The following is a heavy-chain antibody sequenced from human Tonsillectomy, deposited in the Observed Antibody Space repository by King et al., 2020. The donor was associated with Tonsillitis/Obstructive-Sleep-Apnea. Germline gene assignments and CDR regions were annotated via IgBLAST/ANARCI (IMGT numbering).Heavy chain of an antibody. D-gene: IGHD4-17*01. CDR3: ARIGAISGDLQAFNN. Sequence: ITLQESGPALVKPTQTLTLTCTFSGFSLSTSGMCVSWIRQPPGKALEWLARIDWDDDKYYSTSLKTRLTISKDTSKNQVVLTMTNMDPVDTATYSCARIGAISGDLQAFNNWGQGTLVTVSS. V-gene: IGHV2-70*15. CDR2: IDWDDDK. CDR1: GFSLSTSGMC. J-gene: IGHJ4*02.